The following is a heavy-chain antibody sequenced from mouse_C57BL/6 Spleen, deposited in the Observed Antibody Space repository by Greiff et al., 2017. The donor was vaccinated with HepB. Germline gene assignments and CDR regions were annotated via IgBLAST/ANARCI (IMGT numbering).Heavy chain of an antibody. CDR2: IHPNSGST. D-gene: IGHD2-4*01. CDR3: AREGSPIYYDYDRGAWFAY. V-gene: IGHV1-64*01. Sequence: QVQLQQPGAELVKPGASVKLSCKASGYTFTSYWMHWVKQRPGQGLEWIGMIHPNSGSTNYNEKFKSKATLTVDKSSSTAYMQLSSLTSEDSAVYYCAREGSPIYYDYDRGAWFAYWGQGTLVTVSA. J-gene: IGHJ3*01. CDR1: GYTFTSYW.